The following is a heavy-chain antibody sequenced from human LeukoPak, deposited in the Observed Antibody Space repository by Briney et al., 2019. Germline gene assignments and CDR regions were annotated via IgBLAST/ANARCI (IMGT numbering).Heavy chain of an antibody. V-gene: IGHV4-34*01. J-gene: IGHJ4*02. CDR3: ARGADYGDYAALDY. CDR1: GGSFSGYY. Sequence: SETLSLTCAVYGGSFSGYYWSWIRQPPGKGLEWIGEINHSGSTNYNPSLKSRVTISVDTSKHQFSLKLSSVTAADTAVYYCARGADYGDYAALDYWDQGTLVTVSS. CDR2: INHSGST. D-gene: IGHD4-17*01.